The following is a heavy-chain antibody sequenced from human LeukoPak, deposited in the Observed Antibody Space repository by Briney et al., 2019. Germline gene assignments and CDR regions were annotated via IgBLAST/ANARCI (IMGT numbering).Heavy chain of an antibody. D-gene: IGHD1-26*01. CDR3: ARSLVGATRFDP. J-gene: IGHJ5*02. Sequence: PSETLSLTCTVSGGSISSGDYYWSWIRQPPGKGLEWIGYIYYSGSTYYNPSLKSRVTISVDTSKIQFSLKLSSVTAADTAVYYCARSLVGATRFDPWGQGTLVTVSS. CDR2: IYYSGST. CDR1: GGSISSGDYY. V-gene: IGHV4-30-4*01.